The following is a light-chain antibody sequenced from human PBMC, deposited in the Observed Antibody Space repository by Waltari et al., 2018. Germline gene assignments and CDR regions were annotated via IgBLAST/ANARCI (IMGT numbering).Light chain of an antibody. CDR2: VDSDGSH. V-gene: IGLV4-69*01. J-gene: IGLJ3*02. Sequence: QQPEKGPRCLMKVDSDGSHSKGAEIPDRFSGSGAGAGRDLTISGAQSEDEAVYYCQTGGHGTWVFGGGTKLTVL. CDR3: QTGGHGTWV.